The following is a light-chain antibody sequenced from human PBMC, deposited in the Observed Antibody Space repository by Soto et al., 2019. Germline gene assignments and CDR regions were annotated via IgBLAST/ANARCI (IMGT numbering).Light chain of an antibody. CDR2: SNN. J-gene: IGLJ1*01. CDR1: NSNIGSNT. CDR3: AAWDDSLNGPF. V-gene: IGLV1-44*01. Sequence: QSVPTQPPSASGTPGQRVTISCSGSNSNIGSNTVEWYQQVPGKAPKLLISSNNQRPSGVPDRFSGSKSGTSASLAISGLQSEDEAHYYCAAWDDSLNGPFFGTGTKVTVL.